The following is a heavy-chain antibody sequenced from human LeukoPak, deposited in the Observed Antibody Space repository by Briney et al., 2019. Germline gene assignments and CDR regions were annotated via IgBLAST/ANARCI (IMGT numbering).Heavy chain of an antibody. CDR2: IWYDGSNK. J-gene: IGHJ4*02. CDR1: GFTFSSYG. V-gene: IGHV3-33*01. Sequence: GGSLRLSCAASGFTFSSYGMHWVRQAPGKGLEWVAVIWYDGSNKYYADSVKGRFTISRDNSKNTLYLQMNSLRAEDTAVYYCARSVGVPHVDYWGQGTLVTVSS. D-gene: IGHD2-8*02. CDR3: ARSVGVPHVDY.